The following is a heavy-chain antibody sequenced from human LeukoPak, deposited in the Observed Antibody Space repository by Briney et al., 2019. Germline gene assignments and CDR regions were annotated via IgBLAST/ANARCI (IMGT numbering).Heavy chain of an antibody. D-gene: IGHD3-9*01. CDR1: GFTFSSYG. V-gene: IGHV3-23*01. J-gene: IGHJ4*02. CDR2: INDSGDNT. CDR3: AKGIPLTVFDY. Sequence: GGSLRLSCAASGFTFSSYGMSWVRQAPGKGLEWVSSINDSGDNTYYADSVKGRFTFSRDNSKDTLSLQMNSLRAEDTAVYYCAKGIPLTVFDYWGQGTLVTVFS.